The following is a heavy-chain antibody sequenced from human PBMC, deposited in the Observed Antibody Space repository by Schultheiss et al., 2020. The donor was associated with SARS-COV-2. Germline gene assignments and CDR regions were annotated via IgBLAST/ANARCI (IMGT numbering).Heavy chain of an antibody. D-gene: IGHD5-24*01. CDR3: TRGDGFEI. J-gene: IGHJ3*02. V-gene: IGHV3-13*01. CDR2: TGSGGET. Sequence: GGSLRLSCGASGFTFITHGIHWVRQGRGRGLEWVSGTGSGGETHYAVSVKGRFTLSREDAKNSLHLQMNRLTVEDTAVYYCTRGDGFEIWGQGTTVTVSS. CDR1: GFTFITHG.